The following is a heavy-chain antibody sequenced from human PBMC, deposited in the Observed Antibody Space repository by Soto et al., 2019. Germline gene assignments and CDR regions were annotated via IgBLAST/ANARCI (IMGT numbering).Heavy chain of an antibody. V-gene: IGHV3-74*01. CDR1: GFRFSNSW. CDR3: VRVFR. Sequence: EVQLVESGGGLVQPGGSLRLSCAASGFRFSNSWISWVRHAPGKGLVWVSRVNGDGRSTHYADSVKGRFTMSRDNAMKTLHLQMNSMRVDDTAVYYCVRVFRWGQGTVVTVSS. CDR2: VNGDGRST. J-gene: IGHJ4*02.